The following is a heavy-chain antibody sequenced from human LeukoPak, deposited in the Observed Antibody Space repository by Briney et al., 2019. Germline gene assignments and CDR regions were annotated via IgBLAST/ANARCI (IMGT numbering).Heavy chain of an antibody. CDR2: ISFDGSDK. D-gene: IGHD5-18*01. V-gene: IGHV3-30*14. J-gene: IGHJ4*02. CDR1: GFTFSSYA. CDR3: ARDNSHLDNPYTALGH. Sequence: GGSLRLSCAAPGFTFSSYAMHWVRQAPGKGLEWVAVISFDGSDKNFADSVKGRFSISRDSSKNTLYLQMKSLRAEDTALYFCARDNSHLDNPYTALGHWGQGTLVIVSS.